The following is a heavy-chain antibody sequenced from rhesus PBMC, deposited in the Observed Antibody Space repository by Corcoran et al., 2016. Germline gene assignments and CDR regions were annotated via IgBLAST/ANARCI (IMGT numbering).Heavy chain of an antibody. CDR3: ARVFSY. CDR2: VYVSSGST. J-gene: IGHJ4*01. D-gene: IGHD2-27*01. Sequence: QVQLQESGPGVVKPSETLSLTCAVSGGSINRAYDWSWIRQLPGGGLEWIGYVYVSSGSTNYNPSLKNRVTISKDASKNQFSLKLSSVTAADTAVYYCARVFSYWGQGVLVTVSS. V-gene: IGHV4-76*01. CDR1: GGSINRAYD.